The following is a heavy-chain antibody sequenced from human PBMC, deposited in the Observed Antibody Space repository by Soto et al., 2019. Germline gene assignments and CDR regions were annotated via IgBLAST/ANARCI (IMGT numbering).Heavy chain of an antibody. CDR2: INHSGST. CDR3: ARGSLNLGYCTNGVCPIFDY. CDR1: GGSFSGYY. D-gene: IGHD2-8*01. Sequence: KPSETLSLTCAVYGGSFSGYYWSWIRQPPGKGLERIGEINHSGSTNYNPSLKSRVTITVDTSKNQFSLKLSSVTAADTAVYYCARGSLNLGYCTNGVCPIFDYWGQGTLVTVSS. J-gene: IGHJ4*02. V-gene: IGHV4-34*01.